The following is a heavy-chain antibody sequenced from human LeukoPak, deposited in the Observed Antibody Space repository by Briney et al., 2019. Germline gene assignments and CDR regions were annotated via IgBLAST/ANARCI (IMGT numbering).Heavy chain of an antibody. J-gene: IGHJ6*03. CDR3: TRRARVTTVVYYYYYYMDV. D-gene: IGHD4-23*01. CDR1: GFTFGDYA. CDR2: IRSKAYGGTT. V-gene: IGHV3-49*03. Sequence: PGGSLRLSCTASGFTFGDYAMSWFRQAPGKGLEWVGFIRSKAYGGTTEYAASVKGRFTISRDDSKSIAYLQMNSLKTEDTAVYYCTRRARVTTVVYYYYYYMDVWGKGTTVTVSS.